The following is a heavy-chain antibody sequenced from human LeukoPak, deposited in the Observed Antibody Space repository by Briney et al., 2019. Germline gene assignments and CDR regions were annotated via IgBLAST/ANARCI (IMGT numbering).Heavy chain of an antibody. CDR2: IRQDGGEK. CDR3: ARDGTAAGLYFDL. Sequence: GGSLRLSCAVSGFTFTDYWMNWVRQAPGKGLYWVASIRQDGGEKSYVDSVNGRFTISRDNTKSSLYLQINSLRAEDTAVYYCARDGTAAGLYFDLWGQGTLVTVSS. D-gene: IGHD6-13*01. CDR1: GFTFTDYW. J-gene: IGHJ4*01. V-gene: IGHV3-7*01.